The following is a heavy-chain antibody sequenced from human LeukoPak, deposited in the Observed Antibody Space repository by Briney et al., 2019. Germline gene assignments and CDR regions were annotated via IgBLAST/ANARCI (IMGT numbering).Heavy chain of an antibody. Sequence: SETLSLTGTVSGGSISSYYWSWIRQPPGKGLEWIGYIYYSGSTNYNPSLKSRVTISVDTSKNQFSLKLSSVTAADTAVYYCARSYYDSSGYYQGAFDIWGQGTMVTVSS. J-gene: IGHJ3*02. V-gene: IGHV4-59*01. CDR2: IYYSGST. CDR3: ARSYYDSSGYYQGAFDI. CDR1: GGSISSYY. D-gene: IGHD3-22*01.